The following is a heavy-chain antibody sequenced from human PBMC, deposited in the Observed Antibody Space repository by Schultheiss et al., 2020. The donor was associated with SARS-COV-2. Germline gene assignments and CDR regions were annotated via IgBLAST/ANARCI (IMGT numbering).Heavy chain of an antibody. V-gene: IGHV4-38-2*01. CDR2: IYHSGST. D-gene: IGHD1-7*01. J-gene: IGHJ4*02. Sequence: SETLSLTCAVSDYSISSGYYWSWIRQPPGKGLEWIGSIYHSGSTNYNPSLKSRVTISVDTSKNQFSLKLSSVTAADTAVYYCARGLITGTTFDYWGQGTLVTVSS. CDR1: DYSISSGYY. CDR3: ARGLITGTTFDY.